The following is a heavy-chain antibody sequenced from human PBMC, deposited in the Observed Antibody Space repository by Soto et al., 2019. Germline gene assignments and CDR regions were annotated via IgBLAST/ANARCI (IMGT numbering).Heavy chain of an antibody. V-gene: IGHV1-69*01. J-gene: IGHJ6*02. CDR1: GGTFSKDA. D-gene: IGHD5-18*01. Sequence: QVQLVQSGAEVKKPGSSVTVSCKTSGGTFSKDAINWVRQAPGQGLEWMGLLIPVFGSPIYAQKFQGRIRITADESTSTAFMDLSSLRSEETAVYYCTSVLGYTFEPGKTRYYAMDVWGQGTTVSVSS. CDR3: TSVLGYTFEPGKTRYYAMDV. CDR2: LIPVFGSP.